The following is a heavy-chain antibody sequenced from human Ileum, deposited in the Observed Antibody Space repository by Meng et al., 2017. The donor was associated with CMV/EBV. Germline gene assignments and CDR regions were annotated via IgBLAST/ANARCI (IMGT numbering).Heavy chain of an antibody. V-gene: IGHV3-7*01. D-gene: IGHD4-11*01. J-gene: IGHJ4*02. CDR2: INQDGSEK. Sequence: SCAASGFTFSYYWMSWVRQAPGKGLEWVANINQDGSEKYYVDSVKGRFSISRDNAKNSLYLQMNSLRGDDTAVYYCAKWHDYSITGYWGQGTLVTVSS. CDR3: AKWHDYSITGY. CDR1: GFTFSYYW.